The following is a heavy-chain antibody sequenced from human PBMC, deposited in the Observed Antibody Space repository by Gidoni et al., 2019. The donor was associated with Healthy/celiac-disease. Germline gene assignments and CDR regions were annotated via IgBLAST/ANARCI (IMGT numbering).Heavy chain of an antibody. Sequence: QVQLVQSGAEVKKPWSSVKVSCKASGGPFSSYAISWVRQAPGQGLEWMGGIIPIFGTANYAQKFQGRVTITADESTSTAYMELSSLRSEDTAVYYCARPDDFWSGMIRTQYGMDVWGQGTTVTVSS. D-gene: IGHD3-3*01. V-gene: IGHV1-69*01. CDR3: ARPDDFWSGMIRTQYGMDV. CDR1: GGPFSSYA. J-gene: IGHJ6*02. CDR2: IIPIFGTA.